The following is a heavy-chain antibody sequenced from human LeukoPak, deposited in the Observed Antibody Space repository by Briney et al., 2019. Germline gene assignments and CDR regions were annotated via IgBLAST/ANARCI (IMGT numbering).Heavy chain of an antibody. D-gene: IGHD3-3*01. CDR1: GFTFSSYS. Sequence: GGSLRLSCAASGFTFSSYSMNWVRQAPGEGLEWVSYISSSSSTIYYADSVKGRFTISRDNAKNSLYLQMNSLRAEDTAVYYCARDLEHVGYSYYGMDVWGQGTTVTVSS. V-gene: IGHV3-48*04. J-gene: IGHJ6*02. CDR3: ARDLEHVGYSYYGMDV. CDR2: ISSSSSTI.